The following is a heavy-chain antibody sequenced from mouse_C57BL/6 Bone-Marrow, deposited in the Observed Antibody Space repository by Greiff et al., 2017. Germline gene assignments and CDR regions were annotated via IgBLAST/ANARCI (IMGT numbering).Heavy chain of an antibody. V-gene: IGHV1-9*01. D-gene: IGHD2-2*01. CDR3: AMGGYEAWFAY. CDR1: GYTFTGYW. Sequence: QVQLQQSGAELMKPGASVKLSCKATGYTFTGYWIEWVKQRPGHGLEWIGEILPGSGSTNYNQKFKGKATLTVDKSSSTAYMQLSSLTSEDSAVYYCAMGGYEAWFAYWGQGTLVTVSA. CDR2: ILPGSGST. J-gene: IGHJ3*01.